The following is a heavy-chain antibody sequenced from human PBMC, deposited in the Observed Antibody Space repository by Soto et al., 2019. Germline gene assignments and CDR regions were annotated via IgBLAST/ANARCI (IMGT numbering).Heavy chain of an antibody. CDR3: ARDRIAGSKYYYGMDV. J-gene: IGHJ6*02. V-gene: IGHV1-69*01. CDR2: IIPIFGTE. CDR1: GGTYSSYA. Sequence: QVQLVQSGAEVKKPGSSVRVSCKASGGTYSSYAISWVRQAPGQGLEWMGGIIPIFGTENYAQKFQGRVTITADESTSTAYMELSSLRSEDTAVYYCARDRIAGSKYYYGMDVWGQGTTVTVSS. D-gene: IGHD1-26*01.